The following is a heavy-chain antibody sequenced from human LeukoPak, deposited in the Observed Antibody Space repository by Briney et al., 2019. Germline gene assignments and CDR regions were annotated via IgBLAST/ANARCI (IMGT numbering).Heavy chain of an antibody. Sequence: SGTLSLTCAVYGGSFSGYYWSWIRQPPGKGLEWIGEINHSGSTNYNPSLKSRVTISVDTSKNQFSLKLSTVSAADTAVYYCARVPRAVAGTGVYYFDYWGQGTPVTVSS. V-gene: IGHV4-34*01. CDR2: INHSGST. CDR1: GGSFSGYY. CDR3: ARVPRAVAGTGVYYFDY. D-gene: IGHD6-19*01. J-gene: IGHJ4*02.